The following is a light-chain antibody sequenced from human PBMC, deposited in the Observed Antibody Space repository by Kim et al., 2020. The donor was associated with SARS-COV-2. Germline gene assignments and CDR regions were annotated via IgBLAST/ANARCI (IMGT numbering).Light chain of an antibody. CDR3: QQRSNWPT. J-gene: IGKJ4*01. CDR1: QSVSSY. Sequence: EIVLTQSPATLSLSPGERATLSCRASQSVSSYLAWYQQKPGQAPRLLIYDASNRATGIPARFSGSGSGTDFTLTISSLEPEDFAVYYCQQRSNWPTFGGGTEVDLK. CDR2: DAS. V-gene: IGKV3-11*01.